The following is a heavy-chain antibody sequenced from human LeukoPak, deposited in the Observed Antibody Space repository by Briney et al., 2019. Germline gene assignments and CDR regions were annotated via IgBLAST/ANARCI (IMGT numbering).Heavy chain of an antibody. CDR2: IIGSSSTT. J-gene: IGHJ4*02. CDR3: AKATNTATGTPALAIDY. V-gene: IGHV3-11*01. Sequence: PGGSLRLSCAASGFIVSINYMSWVRQAPGKGLEWVSYIIGSSSTTYYADSVKGRFTISRDNAKNSLYLQMNSLRAEDTAVYFCAKATNTATGTPALAIDYWGQGTLVTVSS. D-gene: IGHD6-13*01. CDR1: GFIVSINY.